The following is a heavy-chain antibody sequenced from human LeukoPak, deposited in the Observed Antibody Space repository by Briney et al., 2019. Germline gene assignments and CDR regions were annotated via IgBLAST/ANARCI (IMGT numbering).Heavy chain of an antibody. V-gene: IGHV4-59*01. CDR1: GGSISSYY. D-gene: IGHD2-21*01. CDR2: MYYTGST. J-gene: IGHJ6*02. CDR3: ARRVSAFFYGMDV. Sequence: PSQTLSLTCTVSGGSISSYYWSWIRQPPGKGLEWIGYMYYTGSTSYNPSLKSRVSISVDTSKNQLSLKLSSVTAADTAVYYCARRVSAFFYGMDVWGQGTTVTVSS.